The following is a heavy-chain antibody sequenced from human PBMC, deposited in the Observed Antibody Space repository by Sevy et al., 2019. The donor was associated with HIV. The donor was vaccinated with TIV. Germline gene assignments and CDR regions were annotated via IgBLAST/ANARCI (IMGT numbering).Heavy chain of an antibody. V-gene: IGHV3-53*01. J-gene: IGHJ4*02. CDR3: ARGGERPNFADY. CDR2: IYIDGRT. CDR1: GFTVSGNF. Sequence: GGSLRLSCVASGFTVSGNFMNWVRQVPGKGLQWVSIIYIDGRTFYADSVMGRFTISRDNSKNTLYLQMNSLRAEDTAIYYCARGGERPNFADYWGQGTLVTVSS. D-gene: IGHD3-10*01.